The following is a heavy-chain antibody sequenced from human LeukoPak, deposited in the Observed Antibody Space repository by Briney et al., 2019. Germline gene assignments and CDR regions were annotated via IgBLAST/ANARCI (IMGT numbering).Heavy chain of an antibody. V-gene: IGHV3-20*04. J-gene: IGHJ4*02. Sequence: GGSLRLSCATSGFTFVDYGLSWVRRAPGKGLEWLCAINYNGAITDYADSVKGRFTISKDNAKNSLYLRMDSLRAEDTALYYCARDRLGPSFSVSHFDLWGQGTLVTVSS. CDR1: GFTFVDYG. CDR2: INYNGAIT. CDR3: ARDRLGPSFSVSHFDL. D-gene: IGHD3-3*02.